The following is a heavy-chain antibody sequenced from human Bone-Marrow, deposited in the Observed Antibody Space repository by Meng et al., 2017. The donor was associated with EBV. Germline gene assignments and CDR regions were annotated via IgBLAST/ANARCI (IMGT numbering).Heavy chain of an antibody. D-gene: IGHD3-16*01. CDR3: ASSTPGGRPDY. V-gene: IGHV3-33*01. J-gene: IGHJ4*01. CDR1: GFTFTNYG. CDR2: IWYDGSNE. Sequence: LGGSWGGVVQPERFLRLSCAASGFTFTNYGMPWFRQAPGKGLEGVALIWYDGSNEFYADSVKGRFTISRDNSKNTLYLQMNNLRAEDTALYYCASSTPGGRPDYWGHGTLVTVSS.